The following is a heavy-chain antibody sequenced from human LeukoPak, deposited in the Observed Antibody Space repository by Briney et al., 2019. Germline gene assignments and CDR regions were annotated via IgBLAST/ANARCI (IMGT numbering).Heavy chain of an antibody. D-gene: IGHD6-19*01. V-gene: IGHV3-7*01. Sequence: GGSLKLSCAASGFTISNLWMTWVRQAPGKGLECVANIKGDGSEKNYVDSVKGRSTISRDDAKNSLYLQMNSLRAEDTAVYYCVKQAGVYWGQGTLVTVSS. CDR3: VKQAGVY. CDR1: GFTISNLW. J-gene: IGHJ4*02. CDR2: IKGDGSEK.